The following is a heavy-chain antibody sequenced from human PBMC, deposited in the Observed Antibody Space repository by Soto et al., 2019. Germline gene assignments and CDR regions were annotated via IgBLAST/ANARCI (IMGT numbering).Heavy chain of an antibody. CDR3: ARDRGYTYGFDF. D-gene: IGHD5-18*01. Sequence: GGSLRLSCAASGFTFSSYWMYWVRQAPGKGLVWVSDINSGGSSTTYADSVKGRFTISRDNAKNSLYLQMNSLRDEDTAVYYCARDRGYTYGFDFWGQGALVTVSS. CDR1: GFTFSSYW. V-gene: IGHV3-74*01. J-gene: IGHJ4*02. CDR2: INSGGSST.